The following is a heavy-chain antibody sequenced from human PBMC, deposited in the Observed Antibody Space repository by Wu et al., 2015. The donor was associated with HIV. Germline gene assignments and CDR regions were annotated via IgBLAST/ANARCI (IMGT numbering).Heavy chain of an antibody. V-gene: IGHV1-69*05. D-gene: IGHD6-13*01. CDR2: IIPIFGTA. CDR3: AREGTDTTIAAAGNVAFDI. J-gene: IGHJ3*02. CDR1: GGTFSSYA. Sequence: QVQLVQSGAEVKKPGSSVKVSCKASGGTFSSYAISWVRQAPGQGLEWMGGIIPIFGTANYAQKFQGRVTITTDESTSTAYMELSSLRSEDTAVYYCAREGTDTTIAAAGNVAFDIWGQGTMVTVSS.